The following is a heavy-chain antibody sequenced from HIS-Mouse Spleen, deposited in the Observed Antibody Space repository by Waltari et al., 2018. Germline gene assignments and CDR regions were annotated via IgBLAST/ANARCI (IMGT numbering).Heavy chain of an antibody. CDR2: IYYSGST. CDR1: GGSISSSSYY. CDR3: PPPLPSLSLSSSSSFSL. V-gene: IGHV4-39*03. J-gene: IGHJ2*01. Sequence: QLERQEGGEGRVKPSETLSLTCTVSGGSISSSSYYWGWFRQPPGKGLEWIGGIYYSGSTYYNPSLKRRVPLSLSPSKTQFSLKLSSVTAADTAFSSFPPPLPSLSLSSSSSFSLWGRGTLVTVSS.